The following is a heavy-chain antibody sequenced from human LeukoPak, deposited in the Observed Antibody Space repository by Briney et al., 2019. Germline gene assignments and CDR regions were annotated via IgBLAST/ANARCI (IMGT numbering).Heavy chain of an antibody. Sequence: PGGSLRLSCAASGFTFSSYGMHWVRQTPEKGLDAIASISGSAGESYYLDYVKGRFTVSRDNFRNMLFLQMNSLSAEDTAVYYCARILSLTRSYWYGMDVWGQGTTVTVSS. CDR1: GFTFSSYG. J-gene: IGHJ6*02. D-gene: IGHD2/OR15-2a*01. V-gene: IGHV3-23*01. CDR2: ISGSAGES. CDR3: ARILSLTRSYWYGMDV.